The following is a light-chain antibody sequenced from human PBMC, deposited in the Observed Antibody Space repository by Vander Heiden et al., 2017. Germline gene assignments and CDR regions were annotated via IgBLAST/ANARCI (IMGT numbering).Light chain of an antibody. V-gene: IGKV3-15*01. J-gene: IGKJ2*01. CDR1: QTIDNK. Sequence: DKVVTQSPATLSVSPGDSATLYCMTSQTIDNKLAWYQQKPGQAPRLLMYDVSTRAADIPDRFSGSGSGTEFRLTISNLQSEDFAFYYCQQYHNWPPYIFGQGTKVEIK. CDR3: QQYHNWPPYI. CDR2: DVS.